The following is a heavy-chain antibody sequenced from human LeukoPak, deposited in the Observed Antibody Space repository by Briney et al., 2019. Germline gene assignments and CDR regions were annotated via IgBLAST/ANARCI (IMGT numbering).Heavy chain of an antibody. Sequence: GGSLRLSCAASGSTFSAYSVKWVRPAPEKGMKWVTYIGSSSTPIYSADSVKGRFTISRDNAKNSLYLQMDSLRAEDTAVYYCTRDQAYSFDYWGQGTLVTVSS. CDR2: IGSSSTPI. CDR3: TRDQAYSFDY. J-gene: IGHJ4*02. CDR1: GSTFSAYS. D-gene: IGHD4-11*01. V-gene: IGHV3-48*01.